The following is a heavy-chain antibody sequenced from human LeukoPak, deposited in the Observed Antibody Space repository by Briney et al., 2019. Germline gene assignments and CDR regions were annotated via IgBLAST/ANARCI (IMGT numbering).Heavy chain of an antibody. CDR1: GFTFSHYG. Sequence: GGSLRLSCAASGFTFSHYGMSWARQAPGKGLEWVSAISGSGGSTYYADSVKGRFTISRDNSKNTLYLQMNSLRAEDTAVYYCAFDYYDSSGYYDYFDYWGQGTLVTVSS. CDR2: ISGSGGST. D-gene: IGHD3-22*01. CDR3: AFDYYDSSGYYDYFDY. J-gene: IGHJ4*02. V-gene: IGHV3-23*01.